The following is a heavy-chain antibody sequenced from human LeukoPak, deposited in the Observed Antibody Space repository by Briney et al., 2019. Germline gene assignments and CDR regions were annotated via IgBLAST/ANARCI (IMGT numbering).Heavy chain of an antibody. V-gene: IGHV1-2*02. CDR1: GYTFTDYY. CDR2: MNVKTGAT. Sequence: GASVKVSCKASGYTFTDYYIHWVRQAPGHGLEWLGWMNVKTGATSSAQRFPGRVTMTRDTSIGTASMEFSSLTSDDTAVYYCARQSGTYWGLDYWGQGTLVTVSS. J-gene: IGHJ4*02. D-gene: IGHD1-26*01. CDR3: ARQSGTYWGLDY.